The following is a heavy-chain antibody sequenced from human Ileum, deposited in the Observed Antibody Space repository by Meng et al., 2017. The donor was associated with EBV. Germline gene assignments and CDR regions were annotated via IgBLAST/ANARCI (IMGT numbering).Heavy chain of an antibody. CDR3: ARETLGYCSSTSCYIGPPDY. CDR2: INTNTGNP. V-gene: IGHV7-4-1*02. Sequence: QVQLVQSGSELKKPGASVKVSCKASGSTFTSYAMNWVRLAPGQGLEWMGWINTNTGNPTYAQGFTGRFVFSLDTSVSTAYLQISSLKAEDTAVYYCARETLGYCSSTSCYIGPPDYWGQGTLVTVSS. CDR1: GSTFTSYA. J-gene: IGHJ4*02. D-gene: IGHD2-2*01.